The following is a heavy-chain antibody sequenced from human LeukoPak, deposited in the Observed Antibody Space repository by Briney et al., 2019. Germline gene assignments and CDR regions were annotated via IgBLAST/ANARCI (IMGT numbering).Heavy chain of an antibody. J-gene: IGHJ4*02. D-gene: IGHD3-22*01. CDR1: GFTFDDYT. CDR3: ARDLYYYDSSGYYSVNADY. Sequence: GGSLRLSCAASGFTFDDYTMHWVRQAPGKGLEWVSSISSSSSYIYYADSVKGRFTISRDNAKNSLYLQMNSLRAEDTAVYYCARDLYYYDSSGYYSVNADYWGQGTLVTVSS. CDR2: ISSSSSYI. V-gene: IGHV3-21*01.